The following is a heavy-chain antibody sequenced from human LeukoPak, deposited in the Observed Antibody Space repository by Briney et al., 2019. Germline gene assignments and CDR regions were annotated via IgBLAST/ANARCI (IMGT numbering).Heavy chain of an antibody. CDR2: IYTSGST. J-gene: IGHJ5*02. Sequence: KPSQTLSLTCTVSGGSISSGSYYWSWIRQPAGKGLEWIGRIYTSGSTNYNPSLKSRVTIAVDTSQNQFSLKLSSVTAADTAVYYCARDPYDFWSGRFDPWGQGTLVTVSS. V-gene: IGHV4-61*02. CDR1: GGSISSGSYY. D-gene: IGHD3-3*01. CDR3: ARDPYDFWSGRFDP.